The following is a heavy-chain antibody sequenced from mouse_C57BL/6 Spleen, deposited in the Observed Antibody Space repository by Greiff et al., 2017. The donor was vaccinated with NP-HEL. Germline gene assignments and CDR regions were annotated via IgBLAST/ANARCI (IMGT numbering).Heavy chain of an antibody. Sequence: DVHLVESGGGLVKPGGSLKLSCAASGFTFSSYAMSWVRQTPEKRLEWVATISDGGSYTYYPDNVKGRFTISRDNAKNNLYLQMSHLKSEDTAMYYCARDKGLRYYFDYWGQGTTLTVSS. CDR1: GFTFSSYA. V-gene: IGHV5-4*01. J-gene: IGHJ2*01. CDR2: ISDGGSYT. D-gene: IGHD1-1*01. CDR3: ARDKGLRYYFDY.